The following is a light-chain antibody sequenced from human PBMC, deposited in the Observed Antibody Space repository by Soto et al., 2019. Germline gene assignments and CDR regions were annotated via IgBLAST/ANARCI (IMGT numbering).Light chain of an antibody. CDR2: DAS. CDR1: QGIRND. J-gene: IGKJ1*01. Sequence: IEMTQSPSSLSASIGDRVTITCRASQGIRNDLGWYQQKAGKAPKLLVYDASTLQSGVASRFSGSGSGTEFTLIISGLQPDDSATYYCQQYTNTNNPWMFGQGTKVDIK. CDR3: QQYTNTNNPWM. V-gene: IGKV1-17*01.